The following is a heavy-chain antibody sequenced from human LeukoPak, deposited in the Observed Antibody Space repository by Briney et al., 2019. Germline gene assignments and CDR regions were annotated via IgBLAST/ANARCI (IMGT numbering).Heavy chain of an antibody. CDR3: AKDIDYDSSGNDAFDI. Sequence: GGSLRLSCAASGFTFSSYAMSWVSQAPGKRLEWVSAISGSGGSTYYADSVKGRFTISRDNSKNTLYLQMNSLRAEGTAVYYCAKDIDYDSSGNDAFDIWGQGTMVTVSS. V-gene: IGHV3-23*01. J-gene: IGHJ3*02. CDR2: ISGSGGST. D-gene: IGHD3-22*01. CDR1: GFTFSSYA.